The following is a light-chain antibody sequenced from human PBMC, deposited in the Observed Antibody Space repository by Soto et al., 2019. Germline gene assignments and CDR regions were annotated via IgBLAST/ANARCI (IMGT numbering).Light chain of an antibody. V-gene: IGKV3-15*01. CDR1: QSIRSN. J-gene: IGKJ1*01. Sequence: EIVMTQSPDTLSVSPGEGATLSCRVSQSIRSNLAWYQQRPGQAPRLLMYGASTRADGIPARFTGSGSGTEFTLTISSLQSEDFAVYHCQQYHIWPPWTSGQGTKVELK. CDR2: GAS. CDR3: QQYHIWPPWT.